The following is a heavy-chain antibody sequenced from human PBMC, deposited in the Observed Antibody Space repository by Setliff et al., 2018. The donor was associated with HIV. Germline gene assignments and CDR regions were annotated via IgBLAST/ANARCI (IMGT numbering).Heavy chain of an antibody. CDR1: GFTFSDYY. Sequence: GGSLRLSCAASGFTFSDYYMSWSRQVPGKGLEWVSYISSSGSTTYYAASVKGRFTISRDNAKNSLYLQMNSLRAEDTAVYYCAKVPLFVVVPAALGGMDVWGQGTTVTVSS. J-gene: IGHJ6*02. V-gene: IGHV3-11*04. D-gene: IGHD2-2*01. CDR3: AKVPLFVVVPAALGGMDV. CDR2: ISSSGSTT.